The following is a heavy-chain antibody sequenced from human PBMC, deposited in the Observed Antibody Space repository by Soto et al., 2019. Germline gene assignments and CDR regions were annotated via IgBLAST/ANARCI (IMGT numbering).Heavy chain of an antibody. Sequence: ASVKVSCKASGYTFTGYYMHWVRQAPGQGLEWMGWINPNSGGTNYAQKFQGWVTMTRDTSISTAYMELSRLRSDDTAVYYCARDRGGYCTNGVCYTSYYYYMDVWGKGTTVTVSS. D-gene: IGHD2-8*01. CDR2: INPNSGGT. CDR3: ARDRGGYCTNGVCYTSYYYYMDV. J-gene: IGHJ6*03. V-gene: IGHV1-2*04. CDR1: GYTFTGYY.